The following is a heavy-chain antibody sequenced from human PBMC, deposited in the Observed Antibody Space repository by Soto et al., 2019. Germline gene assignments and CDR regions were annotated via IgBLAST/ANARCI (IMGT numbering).Heavy chain of an antibody. V-gene: IGHV2-5*01. CDR1: GFSLSTDAVG. J-gene: IGHJ4*02. Sequence: QITLKESGPTLVRPTQTLTLTCTVSGFSLSTDAVGVAWIRQPPGKALEWLALIYWNDEARYKSSLTNRLTITTDTSKSQVVLTMTDMAPLDTATYFCAHRIAAPGRTLDYWGQGILVTVSS. CDR2: IYWNDEA. D-gene: IGHD6-13*01. CDR3: AHRIAAPGRTLDY.